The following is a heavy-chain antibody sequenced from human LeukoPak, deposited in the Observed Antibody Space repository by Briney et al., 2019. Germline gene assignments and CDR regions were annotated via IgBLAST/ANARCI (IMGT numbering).Heavy chain of an antibody. V-gene: IGHV3-21*01. CDR3: AREDYSSGNPTIGH. J-gene: IGHJ4*02. Sequence: PGGSLRLSCVASGSRFSGYVMKWVRQAPGKGLEWVSTISMSSSYMYYADSVRGRFTISRDNAKNSLYLQMTSLRAEDAAVYYCAREDYSSGNPTIGHWGQGTLVTVSS. CDR2: ISMSSSYM. CDR1: GSRFSGYV. D-gene: IGHD3-10*01.